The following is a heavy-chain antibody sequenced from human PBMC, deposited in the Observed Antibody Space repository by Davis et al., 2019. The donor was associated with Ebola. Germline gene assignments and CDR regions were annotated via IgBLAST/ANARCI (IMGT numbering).Heavy chain of an antibody. CDR3: ARGGFYGRSDYLFDY. CDR1: GYTFSNFI. V-gene: IGHV1-3*01. D-gene: IGHD3-10*01. J-gene: IGHJ4*02. CDR2: INADNGDT. Sequence: ASVKVSCKASGYTFSNFILHWVRQAPGQRLEWMGWINADNGDTKYSQKFKGRVTINRDTSASTAFMDLSSLTSEDTAVYYCARGGFYGRSDYLFDYWGQGTPVTVSS.